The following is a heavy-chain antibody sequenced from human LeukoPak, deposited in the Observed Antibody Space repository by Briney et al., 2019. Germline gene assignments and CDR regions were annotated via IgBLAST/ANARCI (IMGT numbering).Heavy chain of an antibody. CDR1: GGSISSYY. J-gene: IGHJ4*02. CDR3: ARHKGGTTYDY. V-gene: IGHV4-59*08. Sequence: PSETLSLTCTVSGGSISSYYWSWTRQPPGKGLEWIGYISYSGSTNYNASLQSRVTMSVDMSKNQFSLKVRSVTAADTAVYYCARHKGGTTYDYWGQGTLVTVSS. CDR2: ISYSGST. D-gene: IGHD1-7*01.